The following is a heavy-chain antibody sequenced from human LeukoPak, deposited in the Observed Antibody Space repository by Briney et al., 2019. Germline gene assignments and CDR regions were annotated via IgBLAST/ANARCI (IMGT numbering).Heavy chain of an antibody. D-gene: IGHD2-2*01. CDR3: ARDHQLQNGNWFDP. V-gene: IGHV3-30*03. J-gene: IGHJ5*02. Sequence: HPGGSLRLSCAASGFTFSSYGMHWVRQAPGKGLEWVAAISYDGSSKYYADSVKGRFSVSRDNSKNTLYLQMSSLRPEDTAVHYCARDHQLQNGNWFDPWGQGTLVTVSS. CDR2: ISYDGSSK. CDR1: GFTFSSYG.